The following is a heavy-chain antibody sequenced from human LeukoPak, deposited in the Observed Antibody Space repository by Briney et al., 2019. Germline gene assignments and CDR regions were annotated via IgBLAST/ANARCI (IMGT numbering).Heavy chain of an antibody. J-gene: IGHJ3*02. CDR3: ARDSPKGPVAFDI. Sequence: PGGSLRLSCAASGFTFSSYDMNWVRQARGRGLEWLSYISSSGSTIHYADSVKGRFTISRDNAKNSLYLQMHSLRAEDTAIYYCARDSPKGPVAFDIWGLGTMITVSS. CDR1: GFTFSSYD. CDR2: ISSSGSTI. V-gene: IGHV3-48*03.